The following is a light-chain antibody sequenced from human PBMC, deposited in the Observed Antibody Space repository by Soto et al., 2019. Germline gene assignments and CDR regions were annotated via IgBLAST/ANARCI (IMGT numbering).Light chain of an antibody. V-gene: IGKV3-20*01. CDR3: QQFGGSSWT. J-gene: IGKJ1*01. Sequence: EIVLTQSPGTLSLSPGERATLSCRASQSVSSSYLAWYQQKPGQAPRHLIYGASSRATGIRDRFSGTGSGTDFTRTISRLEPEDFAVYFCQQFGGSSWTFGQGTKVEIK. CDR1: QSVSSSY. CDR2: GAS.